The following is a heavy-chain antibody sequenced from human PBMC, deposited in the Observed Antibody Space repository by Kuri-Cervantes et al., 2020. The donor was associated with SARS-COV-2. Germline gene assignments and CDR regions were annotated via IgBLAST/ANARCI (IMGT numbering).Heavy chain of an antibody. J-gene: IGHJ4*02. D-gene: IGHD2-21*01. CDR3: AKDRVGVQDF. Sequence: GGSLRLSCVASGFTFSNYDMNWVRRAPGKGLEWVSYISSSSRTMYNADSVKGRFTISRDNSQNTLYLHMKSLRSEDTAMYYCAKDRVGVQDFWGQGTLVTVSS. V-gene: IGHV3-48*01. CDR1: GFTFSNYD. CDR2: ISSSSRTM.